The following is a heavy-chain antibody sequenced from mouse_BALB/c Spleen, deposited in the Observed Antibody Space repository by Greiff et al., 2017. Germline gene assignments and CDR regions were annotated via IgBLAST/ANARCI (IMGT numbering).Heavy chain of an antibody. Sequence: VQLQQSGAELVKPGASVKLSCKASGYTFTSYYMYWVKQRPGQGLEWIGEINPSNGGTNFNEKFKSKATLTVDKSSSTAYMQLSSLTSEDSAVYYCTRSRGYYEAWFAYWGQGTLVTVSA. CDR1: GYTFTSYY. D-gene: IGHD1-1*01. V-gene: IGHV1S81*02. CDR3: TRSRGYYEAWFAY. CDR2: INPSNGGT. J-gene: IGHJ3*01.